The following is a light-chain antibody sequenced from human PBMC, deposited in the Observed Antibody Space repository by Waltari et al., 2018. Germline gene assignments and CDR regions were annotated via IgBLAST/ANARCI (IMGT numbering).Light chain of an antibody. CDR3: KQDYYTPWT. CDR1: QRIPTE. V-gene: IGKV1-27*01. J-gene: IGKJ1*01. Sequence: DIYMTQSPSSLSASEPYRVTVPCRPSQRIPTELCWFQQKPGKSPTLLIYAVSRLQSGVSSRFSGSGSGTDFTLSISSVQPEDVGVYYCKQDYYTPWTFGEGTKVEIK. CDR2: AVS.